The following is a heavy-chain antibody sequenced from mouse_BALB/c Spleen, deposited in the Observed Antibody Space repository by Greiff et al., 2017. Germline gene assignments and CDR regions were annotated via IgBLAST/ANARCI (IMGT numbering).Heavy chain of an antibody. D-gene: IGHD1-1*01. Sequence: VQLQESGAELMKPGASVKISCKATGYTFSSYWLEWVKQRPGHGLEWIGEILPGSGSTNYNEKFKGKATFTADTSSNTAYMQLSSLTSEDSAVYYCARATVVPYAMDYWGQGTSVTVSS. J-gene: IGHJ4*01. CDR2: ILPGSGST. CDR1: GYTFSSYW. CDR3: ARATVVPYAMDY. V-gene: IGHV1-9*01.